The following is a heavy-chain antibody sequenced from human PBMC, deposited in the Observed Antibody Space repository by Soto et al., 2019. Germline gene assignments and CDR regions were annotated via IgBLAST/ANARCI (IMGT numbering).Heavy chain of an antibody. J-gene: IGHJ3*02. V-gene: IGHV4-59*01. Sequence: SETLSLTCAVYGGSFSGYYLSWIRQPPGKGLEWIGYIYYSGSTNYNPSLKSRVTISVDTSKNQFSLKLSSVTAADTAVYYCARDRPGNAFDIWGQGTMVTVSS. CDR2: IYYSGST. CDR1: GGSFSGYY. CDR3: ARDRPGNAFDI.